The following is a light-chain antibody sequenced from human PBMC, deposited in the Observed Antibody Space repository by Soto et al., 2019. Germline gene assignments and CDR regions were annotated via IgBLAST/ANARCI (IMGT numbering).Light chain of an antibody. V-gene: IGLV2-8*01. CDR1: SSDVGGYDY. Sequence: QSVLTQPPSASGSPGQSVTISCTGTSSDVGGYDYVSWYQQHPGKAPKLIIYDVSKRPSGVPDRFSGSKSGNTASLTVSGLQAEDEDDYYCNSYAGSNNVVFGGGTQLTVL. CDR2: DVS. CDR3: NSYAGSNNVV. J-gene: IGLJ7*01.